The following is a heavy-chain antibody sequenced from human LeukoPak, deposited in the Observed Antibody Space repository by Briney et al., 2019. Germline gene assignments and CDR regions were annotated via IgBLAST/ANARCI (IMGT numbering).Heavy chain of an antibody. V-gene: IGHV3-30-3*01. CDR3: ARGHETGYSYGWVYYYYGMDV. J-gene: IGHJ6*02. CDR1: GFTFSSYA. Sequence: GGSLRLSCAASGFTFSSYAMHWVRQAPGKGLEWVAVISYDGSNKYYADSVKGRFTISRDNAKNSLYLQMNSLRAEDTAVYYCARGHETGYSYGWVYYYYGMDVWGQGTTVTVSS. CDR2: ISYDGSNK. D-gene: IGHD5-18*01.